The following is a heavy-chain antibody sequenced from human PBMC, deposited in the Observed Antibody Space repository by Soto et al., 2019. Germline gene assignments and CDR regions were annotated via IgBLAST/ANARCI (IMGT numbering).Heavy chain of an antibody. CDR2: ISDSDDST. CDR3: AKYVGRSSEIDY. Sequence: GGSLRLSCAASGFTFSSYAMSWVRQAPGKGLEWVSAISDSDDSTNYADSVKGRFTISRDKSKNTLYLQMNSLRAEDTAVYYCAKYVGRSSEIDYWGQGTLVTVSS. D-gene: IGHD6-6*01. CDR1: GFTFSSYA. V-gene: IGHV3-23*01. J-gene: IGHJ4*02.